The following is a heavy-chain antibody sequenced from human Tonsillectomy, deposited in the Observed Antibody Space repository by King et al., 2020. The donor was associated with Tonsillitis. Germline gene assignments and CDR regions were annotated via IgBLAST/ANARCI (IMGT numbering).Heavy chain of an antibody. J-gene: IGHJ4*02. V-gene: IGHV4-34*01. D-gene: IGHD5-18*01. CDR2: INHSGST. Sequence: VQLQQWGAGLLKPSETLSLTCAVYGGSFSGYYWSWIRQPPGKGLEWIGEINHSGSTNYNPSLKSRVTISVDTSKTQFSLKVSSVTAADTAVYYCARGRVDTAIVTLLKFVYWGQGTLVTVSA. CDR1: GGSFSGYY. CDR3: ARGRVDTAIVTLLKFVY.